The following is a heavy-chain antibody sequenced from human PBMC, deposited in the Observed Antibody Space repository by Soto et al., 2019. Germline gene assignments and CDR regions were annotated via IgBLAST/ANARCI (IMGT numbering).Heavy chain of an antibody. CDR3: AIDRLTEQQLGGYYYYGMDV. CDR1: GASVSNYY. Sequence: SETLSLTCTVSGASVSNYYWSWMRQPPGRGLEWIGYIYYSGSTAYHPSLKSRVTISVDTSKNQFSLKLTSVTAADTAVYYCAIDRLTEQQLGGYYYYGMDVWGQGTTVTVSS. CDR2: IYYSGST. V-gene: IGHV4-59*02. J-gene: IGHJ6*02. D-gene: IGHD6-13*01.